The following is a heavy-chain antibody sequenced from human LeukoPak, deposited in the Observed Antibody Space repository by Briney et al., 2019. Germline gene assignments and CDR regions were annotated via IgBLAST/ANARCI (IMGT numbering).Heavy chain of an antibody. CDR2: ISSSSSYI. V-gene: IGHV3-21*01. J-gene: IGHJ4*02. D-gene: IGHD4-17*01. Sequence: GGSLRLSCAVSGFTFSSYSMNWVRQAPGKGLEWVSSISSSSSYIYYADSVKGRFTISRDNAKNSLYLQMNSLRAEDTAVYYCARDDSTDYGFDYWGQGTLVTVSS. CDR3: ARDDSTDYGFDY. CDR1: GFTFSSYS.